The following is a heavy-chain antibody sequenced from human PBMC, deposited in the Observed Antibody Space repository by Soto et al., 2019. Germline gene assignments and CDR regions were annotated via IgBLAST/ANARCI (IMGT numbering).Heavy chain of an antibody. CDR2: ISAYNGNT. CDR3: ARDWDSAWYPAAFDI. V-gene: IGHV1-18*01. CDR1: GYTFTSYG. J-gene: IGHJ3*02. D-gene: IGHD6-19*01. Sequence: VKVSCKASGYTFTSYGISWVRQAPGQGLEWMGWISAYNGNTNYAQKLQGRVTMTTDTSTSTAYMELRSLRSDDTAVYYCARDWDSAWYPAAFDIWGQGTMVTVSS.